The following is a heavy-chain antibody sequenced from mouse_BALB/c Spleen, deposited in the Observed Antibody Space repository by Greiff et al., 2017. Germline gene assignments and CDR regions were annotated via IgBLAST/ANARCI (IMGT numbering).Heavy chain of an antibody. CDR2: IYPGSGST. CDR1: GYTFTSYW. V-gene: IGHV1-55*01. J-gene: IGHJ4*01. Sequence: QVQLQQPGAELVKPGTSVKLSCKASGYTFTSYWINWVQLRPGQGLEWIGDIYPGSGSTNYNEKFKSKATLTVDTSSSTAYMQLSSLASEDSALYYCANYGYDGGDAMDYWGQGTSVTVSS. CDR3: ANYGYDGGDAMDY. D-gene: IGHD2-2*01.